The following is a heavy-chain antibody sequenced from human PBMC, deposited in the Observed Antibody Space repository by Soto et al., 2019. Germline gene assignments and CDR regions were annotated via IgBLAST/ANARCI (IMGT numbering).Heavy chain of an antibody. V-gene: IGHV4-59*08. Sequence: SETLSLTCTVSGGSISSYYWSWIRQPPGKGLEWIGYIYYSGSTNYNPSLKSRVTISVDTSKNQFSLKLSSVTAADTAVYYCARQGGVHSSGWDFDYWGQGTLVTVSS. D-gene: IGHD6-19*01. CDR3: ARQGGVHSSGWDFDY. CDR2: IYYSGST. J-gene: IGHJ4*02. CDR1: GGSISSYY.